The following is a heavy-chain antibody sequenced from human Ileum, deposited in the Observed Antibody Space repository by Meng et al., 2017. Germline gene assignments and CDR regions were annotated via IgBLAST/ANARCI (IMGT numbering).Heavy chain of an antibody. CDR3: ARVLVPSIKTPIHY. D-gene: IGHD3-3*02. CDR2: INPTGGAT. CDR1: GYTFTNYY. V-gene: IGHV1-46*01. J-gene: IGHJ4*02. Sequence: QVQLVQSGAEVKKPGASVKVSCPASGYTFTNYYMHWVRQAPGQGPEWMGIINPTGGATTYAQKFQGRVTMTRDTSTSTVYMELSSLRSEDTAMYYCARVLVPSIKTPIHYWGQGTLVTVSS.